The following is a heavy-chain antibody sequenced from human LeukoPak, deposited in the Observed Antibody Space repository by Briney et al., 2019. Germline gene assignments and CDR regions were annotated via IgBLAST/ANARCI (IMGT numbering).Heavy chain of an antibody. Sequence: ASVKVSCKASGYSFSDYYIQWVRQAPGQGLEWMGWINPKNGGTNYAQNFQGRVTMTSDTSISTLYVELTTLRSDDTAVFYCARDMIQGVMGYWGQGTLVTVSS. CDR1: GYSFSDYY. J-gene: IGHJ4*02. D-gene: IGHD3-10*01. CDR3: ARDMIQGVMGY. CDR2: INPKNGGT. V-gene: IGHV1-2*02.